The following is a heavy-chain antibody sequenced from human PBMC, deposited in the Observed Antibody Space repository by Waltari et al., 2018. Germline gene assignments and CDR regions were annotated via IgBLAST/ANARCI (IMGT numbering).Heavy chain of an antibody. J-gene: IGHJ3*02. D-gene: IGHD2-2*01. CDR2: MNPNSVNT. CDR1: GYTFTSYD. Sequence: QVQLVQSGAEVKKPGASVKVSCKASGYTFTSYDINWVRQATGHGLEWMGWMNPNSVNTGYAQKCQGRVTMTRNTSISTAYMELSSLRSEDTAVYYCARVVPAAGDAFDIWGQGTMVTVSS. CDR3: ARVVPAAGDAFDI. V-gene: IGHV1-8*01.